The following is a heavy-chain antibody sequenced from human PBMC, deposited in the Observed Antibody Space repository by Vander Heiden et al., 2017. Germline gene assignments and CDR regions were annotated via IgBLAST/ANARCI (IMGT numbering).Heavy chain of an antibody. Sequence: QVQLVQSGAEVNKPWASVQVSCKASGYPFTTYYMHWVRQAPGQGLEWMGIINRSGGSTSYAQKFQGRGTMTRDTSTSTVYMELSSLRSEDTAVYYCAREPSGSHWYFDLWGRGTLVTVSS. CDR3: AREPSGSHWYFDL. J-gene: IGHJ2*01. V-gene: IGHV1-46*01. D-gene: IGHD6-13*01. CDR1: GYPFTTYY. CDR2: INRSGGST.